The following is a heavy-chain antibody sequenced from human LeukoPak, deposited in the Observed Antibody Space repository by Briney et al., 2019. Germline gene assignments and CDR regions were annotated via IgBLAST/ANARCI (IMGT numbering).Heavy chain of an antibody. D-gene: IGHD3-3*01. Sequence: SGKVSCKASGGTFSSYAISWVRQAPGQGLEWMGGIIPIFGTANYAQKFQGRVTITADESTSTAYMELSSLRSEDTAVYYCARSPDFWSGYSFHLDYWGQGTLVTVSS. V-gene: IGHV1-69*13. CDR1: GGTFSSYA. CDR3: ARSPDFWSGYSFHLDY. J-gene: IGHJ4*02. CDR2: IIPIFGTA.